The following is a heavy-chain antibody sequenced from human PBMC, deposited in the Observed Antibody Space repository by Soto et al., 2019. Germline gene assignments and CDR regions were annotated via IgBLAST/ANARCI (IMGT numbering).Heavy chain of an antibody. J-gene: IGHJ3*02. Sequence: PSETLSLTCTVSGGSISSGGYYWSWIRQHPGKGLEWIGYIYYSGSTYYNPSLKSRVTISVDTSKNQFSLKLSSVTAADTAVYYCARSREMTDAFDIWGQGTMVTVSS. V-gene: IGHV4-31*03. CDR1: GGSISSGGYY. CDR2: IYYSGST. CDR3: ARSREMTDAFDI.